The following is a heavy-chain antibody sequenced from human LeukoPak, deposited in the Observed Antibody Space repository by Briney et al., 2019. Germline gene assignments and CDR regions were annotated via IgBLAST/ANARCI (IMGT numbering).Heavy chain of an antibody. V-gene: IGHV3-23*01. Sequence: PGGSLRLSCAASGFIFRNHAMNWVRQAPGQGLEWVSGVSASGGSTFNTDSVKVRFIISRNNSKNTLYLKMNSLRPEDPALYYCAKSLGNQGVIDYWGQGTLVTVSS. D-gene: IGHD3-10*01. CDR1: GFIFRNHA. CDR3: AKSLGNQGVIDY. J-gene: IGHJ4*02. CDR2: VSASGGST.